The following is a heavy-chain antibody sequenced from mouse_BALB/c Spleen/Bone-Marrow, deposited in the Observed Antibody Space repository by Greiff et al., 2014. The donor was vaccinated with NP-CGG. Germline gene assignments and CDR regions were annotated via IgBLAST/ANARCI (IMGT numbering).Heavy chain of an antibody. D-gene: IGHD2-2*01. J-gene: IGHJ4*01. CDR2: ISSGGSYT. CDR3: TKIYYGYDGGYYYAMDY. V-gene: IGHV5-6-4*01. CDR1: GFTFSSCA. Sequence: VQLKQSGGGLVKPGGSLKLSCAASGFTFSSCAMSWVRQTPEKRLEWVATISSGGSYTYYPDSVKGRFTISRDNAKNTLYLQMSSLKSEDTAMYYCTKIYYGYDGGYYYAMDYWGQGTSVTVSS.